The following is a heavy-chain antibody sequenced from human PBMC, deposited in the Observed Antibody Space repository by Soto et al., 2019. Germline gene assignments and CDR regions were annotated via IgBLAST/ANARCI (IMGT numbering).Heavy chain of an antibody. CDR2: ISDSGGTT. D-gene: IGHD6-13*01. J-gene: IGHJ4*02. V-gene: IGHV3-23*01. Sequence: PGGSLRLSCVASTFTFSNYAMSWVRQAPGEGLEWVSGISDSGGTTYYADSVKGRFTISRDKSKNTLYLQMNSLRAEDTALYYCAKSFSSNWYDYFDYWGQGSLVTVSS. CDR1: TFTFSNYA. CDR3: AKSFSSNWYDYFDY.